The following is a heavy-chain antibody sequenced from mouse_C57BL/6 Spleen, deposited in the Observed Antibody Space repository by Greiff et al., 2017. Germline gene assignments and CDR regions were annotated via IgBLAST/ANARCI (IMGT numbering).Heavy chain of an antibody. Sequence: EVKVVESGGGLVKPGGSLKLSCAASGFTFSDYGMHWVRQAPEKGLEWVAYISSGSSTIYYADTVKGRFTISRDNAKNTLCLQMTSLRSEHTAMYYCARTYYGNAYAMDYWGQGTSVTVSS. J-gene: IGHJ4*01. CDR3: ARTYYGNAYAMDY. D-gene: IGHD2-10*01. V-gene: IGHV5-17*01. CDR2: ISSGSSTI. CDR1: GFTFSDYG.